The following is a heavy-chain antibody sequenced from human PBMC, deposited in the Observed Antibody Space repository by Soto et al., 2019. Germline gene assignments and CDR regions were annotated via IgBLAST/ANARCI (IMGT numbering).Heavy chain of an antibody. Sequence: GGSLRLSCAASGFTFSNAWMNWVRQAPGKGLEWVGRIKSKTDCGTTDYAAPVKGRFTISRDDSKNTLYLQMNSLKTEDTAVYYCTIPLWGYGSGSYYPNYYFDYWGQGTLVTVSS. CDR3: TIPLWGYGSGSYYPNYYFDY. CDR2: IKSKTDCGTT. V-gene: IGHV3-15*07. CDR1: GFTFSNAW. D-gene: IGHD3-10*01. J-gene: IGHJ4*02.